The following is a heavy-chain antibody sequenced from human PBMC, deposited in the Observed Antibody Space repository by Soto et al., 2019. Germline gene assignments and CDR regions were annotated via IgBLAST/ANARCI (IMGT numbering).Heavy chain of an antibody. CDR1: GDSVSSNSAA. Sequence: SQTLSLTCAISGDSVSSNSAAWNWIRQSPSRGLEWLGRTYYRSKWYNDYAVSVKSRITINPDTSKNQFSLQLNSVTPEDTAVYYCARVGGVDGTAYYYYGMDVWGQGTTVTVSS. D-gene: IGHD3-3*01. V-gene: IGHV6-1*01. J-gene: IGHJ6*02. CDR3: ARVGGVDGTAYYYYGMDV. CDR2: TYYRSKWYN.